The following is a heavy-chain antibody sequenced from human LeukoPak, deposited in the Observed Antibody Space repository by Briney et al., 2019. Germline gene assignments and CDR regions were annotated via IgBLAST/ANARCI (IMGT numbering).Heavy chain of an antibody. V-gene: IGHV1-46*01. Sequence: ASVKVSCKASGYTFISYYMHWVRQAPGQGLEWMGIINPRGGSTSYAQKFQGRVTMTRDTSTSTIYMELSSLRSEDTAVYYCARDTANYYYDSSGYYFDYWGQGTLVTVSS. D-gene: IGHD3-22*01. CDR3: ARDTANYYYDSSGYYFDY. CDR1: GYTFISYY. CDR2: INPRGGST. J-gene: IGHJ4*02.